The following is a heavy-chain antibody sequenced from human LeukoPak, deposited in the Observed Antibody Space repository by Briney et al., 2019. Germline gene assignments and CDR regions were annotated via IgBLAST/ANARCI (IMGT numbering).Heavy chain of an antibody. CDR3: ARGPHYDYVWGSYRYIWYFDY. CDR2: INTNTGNP. CDR1: GYTFTSYA. V-gene: IGHV7-4-1*02. D-gene: IGHD3-16*02. J-gene: IGHJ4*02. Sequence: ASVKVSCKASGYTFTSYAMNWVRQAPGQGLEWMGWINTNTGNPTYAQGFTGRFVFSLDTSVSTAYPQISSLKAEDTAVYYCARGPHYDYVWGSYRYIWYFDYWGQGTLVTVSS.